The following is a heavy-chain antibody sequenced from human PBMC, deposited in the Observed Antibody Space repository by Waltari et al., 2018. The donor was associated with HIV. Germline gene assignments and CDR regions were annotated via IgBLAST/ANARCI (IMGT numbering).Heavy chain of an antibody. Sequence: QVQLVQSGAEVKKPGASVKVSCKVSGYTLTDLYMPCVRQAPGKGLEWMGGFDPEDGETIYAQKFQGRVTMTEDTSTDTAYMELSSLRSEDTAVYYCATVFRGYYYYYGMDVWGQGTTVTVSS. CDR2: FDPEDGET. V-gene: IGHV1-24*01. D-gene: IGHD2-21*01. CDR1: GYTLTDLY. J-gene: IGHJ6*02. CDR3: ATVFRGYYYYYGMDV.